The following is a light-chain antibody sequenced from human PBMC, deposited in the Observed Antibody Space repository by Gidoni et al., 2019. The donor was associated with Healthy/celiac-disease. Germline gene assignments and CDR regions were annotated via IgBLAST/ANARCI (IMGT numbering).Light chain of an antibody. V-gene: IGLV4-69*01. Sequence: QLVLTQSPSASASLGASVNLTCTLSSGHSSSAIAWHQQQPEKGPRYLMKLNSDGSHSKGDGIPDRFSGSSSGAERYLTISSLQSEDEADYYCQTWGTGTVVFGGGTKLTVL. CDR3: QTWGTGTVV. J-gene: IGLJ2*01. CDR2: LNSDGSH. CDR1: SGHSSSA.